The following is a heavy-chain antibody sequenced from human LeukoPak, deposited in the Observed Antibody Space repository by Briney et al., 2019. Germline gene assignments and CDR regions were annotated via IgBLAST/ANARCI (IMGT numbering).Heavy chain of an antibody. D-gene: IGHD5-24*01. J-gene: IGHJ3*02. V-gene: IGHV4-61*02. Sequence: SQTLSLTCTVSGGSISSGSYYWSWIRQPAGKGLEGIGRIYTSGSTNYNPSLKSRVTISVDTSNNQFSLKLSSVTAADTAVYYCARADRGYDGYNFRWAFDIWGQGTMVTVSS. CDR2: IYTSGST. CDR1: GGSISSGSYY. CDR3: ARADRGYDGYNFRWAFDI.